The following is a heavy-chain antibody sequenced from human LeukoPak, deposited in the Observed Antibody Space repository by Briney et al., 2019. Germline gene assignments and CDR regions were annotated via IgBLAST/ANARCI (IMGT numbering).Heavy chain of an antibody. CDR2: IYYSGST. J-gene: IGHJ4*02. Sequence: PSETLSPTCTVSGGSISSGGYYWSWIRQHPGKGLEWIGYIYYSGSTYYNPSLKSRVTISVDTSKNQFSLKLSSVTAADTAVYYCARGVRVLAARPYYFDYWGQGTLVTVSS. D-gene: IGHD6-6*01. CDR1: GGSISSGGYY. V-gene: IGHV4-31*03. CDR3: ARGVRVLAARPYYFDY.